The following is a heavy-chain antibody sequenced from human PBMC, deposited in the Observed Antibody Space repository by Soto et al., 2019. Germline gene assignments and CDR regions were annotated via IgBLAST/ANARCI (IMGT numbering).Heavy chain of an antibody. V-gene: IGHV1-18*01. CDR2: ISAYNGNT. D-gene: IGHD6-13*01. CDR1: GYTFTSYG. Sequence: ASVKVSCKASGYTFTSYGISWVRQAPGQGLEWMGWISAYNGNTNYAQKLQGRVTMTTDTSTSTAYMELRSLRSDDTAVYYCARDLVGRGAYSSSWYRYYGMDVWGQGTTVTV. CDR3: ARDLVGRGAYSSSWYRYYGMDV. J-gene: IGHJ6*02.